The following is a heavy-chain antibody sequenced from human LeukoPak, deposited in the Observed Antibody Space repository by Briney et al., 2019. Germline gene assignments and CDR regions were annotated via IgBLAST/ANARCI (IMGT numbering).Heavy chain of an antibody. D-gene: IGHD1-1*01. CDR3: AKDRDNWSDGDYFDY. J-gene: IGHJ4*02. V-gene: IGHV3-23*01. CDR2: ITSGGVNT. CDR1: GFTFSSYT. Sequence: PGGSLRLSCAASGFTFSSYTMNWVRQAPGKGLEWVSSITSGGVNTYYATSVKGRFTISRDNSKNTLFLQMNSLRAEDTALYYCAKDRDNWSDGDYFDYWGQGTLVTVSS.